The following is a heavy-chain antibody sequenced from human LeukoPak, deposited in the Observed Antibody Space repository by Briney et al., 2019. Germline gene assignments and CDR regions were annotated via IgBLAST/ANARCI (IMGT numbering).Heavy chain of an antibody. J-gene: IGHJ5*02. CDR2: INIGCTNT. Sequence: GGSLRLSCAASGFTFKDYYMSLIRQAPGKGLEWLSYINIGCTNTHYADSVKGRFTISRDNAKKSLYLEMNNLRAEDTAVYYCATDGAGFDTWGQGGLVTVSS. V-gene: IGHV3-11*01. CDR1: GFTFKDYY. CDR3: ATDGAGFDT.